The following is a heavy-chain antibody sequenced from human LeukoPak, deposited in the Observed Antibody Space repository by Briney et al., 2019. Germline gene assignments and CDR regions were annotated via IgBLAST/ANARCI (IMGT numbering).Heavy chain of an antibody. CDR1: GYSISSGYY. Sequence: SETLSLTCTVSGYSISSGYYWGWIRQPPGKGLEWIGEINHSGSTNYNPSLKSRVTISVDTSKNQFSLEPSSVTAADTAVYYCARGSYYYDSSGYFLPPSYYMDVWGKGTTVTVSS. J-gene: IGHJ6*03. CDR3: ARGSYYYDSSGYFLPPSYYMDV. D-gene: IGHD3-22*01. CDR2: INHSGST. V-gene: IGHV4-38-2*02.